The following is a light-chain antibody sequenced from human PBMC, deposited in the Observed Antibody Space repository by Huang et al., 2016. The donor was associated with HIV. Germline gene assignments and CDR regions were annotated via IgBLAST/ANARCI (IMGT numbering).Light chain of an antibody. CDR1: QGISSY. CDR3: QQLNSYPPT. Sequence: IQLTQSTSSLSASVGDRVTITCRASQGISSYLAWYQQKQVKAPKLLIYAASTLQSGVPSRFSGSGSVTDFTLTISSLQPEDFATYHCQQLNSYPPTFGQGTKVEIK. V-gene: IGKV1-9*01. CDR2: AAS. J-gene: IGKJ1*01.